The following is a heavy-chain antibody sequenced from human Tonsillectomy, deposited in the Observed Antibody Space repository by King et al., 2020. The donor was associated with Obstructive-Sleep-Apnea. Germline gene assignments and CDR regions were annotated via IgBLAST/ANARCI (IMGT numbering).Heavy chain of an antibody. CDR2: IRNKANSYAT. J-gene: IGHJ6*02. CDR3: TIDTSFLYGMDV. CDR1: GFTFSDSA. D-gene: IGHD3-3*01. Sequence: VQLVESGGDLVQPGGSLKLSCAVSGFTFSDSAMHWGRQASGKGLEWVGRIRNKANSYATAYAASVKGRFTISRDDSKTTAYLQMNSLKTEDTAVYYCTIDTSFLYGMDVWGQGTTVTVPS. V-gene: IGHV3-73*01.